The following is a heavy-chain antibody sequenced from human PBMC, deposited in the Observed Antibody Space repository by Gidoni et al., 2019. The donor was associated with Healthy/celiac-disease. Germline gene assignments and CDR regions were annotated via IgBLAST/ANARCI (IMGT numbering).Heavy chain of an antibody. V-gene: IGHV4-31*03. CDR2: IYYRGST. J-gene: IGHJ4*02. Sequence: QVQLQESGPGLVKPSQTLSLTCTVSGGSISSGGYYWRWIRQHPGKGLEWIGYIYYRGSTYYNPSLKSRVTIAVDTSKNQFSLKLSSVTAADTAVYYCARVLKVGTSAVTPFDYWGQGTLVTVSS. CDR1: GGSISSGGYY. D-gene: IGHD4-17*01. CDR3: ARVLKVGTSAVTPFDY.